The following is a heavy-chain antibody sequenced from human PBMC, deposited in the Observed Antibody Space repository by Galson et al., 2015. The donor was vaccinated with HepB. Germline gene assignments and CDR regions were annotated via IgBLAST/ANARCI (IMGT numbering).Heavy chain of an antibody. Sequence: SVKVSCKASGYTFTTYYIHWVRQAPGQGFEWMGLINPGGGRTTYAQKFQGRLSMTTDTSTSTIYMELSSLRSEDTAIYFCARDVSEGSQQYPVIVPTAEDYWGQGTLVTVSS. CDR1: GYTFTTYY. D-gene: IGHD2/OR15-2a*01. V-gene: IGHV1-46*01. J-gene: IGHJ4*02. CDR2: INPGGGRT. CDR3: ARDVSEGSQQYPVIVPTAEDY.